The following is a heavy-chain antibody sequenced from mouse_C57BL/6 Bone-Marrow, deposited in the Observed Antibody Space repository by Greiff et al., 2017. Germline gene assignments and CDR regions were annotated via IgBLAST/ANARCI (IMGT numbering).Heavy chain of an antibody. CDR3: SRPTTVPLYWYFDG. D-gene: IGHD1-1*01. J-gene: IGHJ1*03. CDR2: ISSGSSTI. V-gene: IGHV5-17*01. Sequence: EVQGVESGGGLVKPGGSLKLSCAASGFTFSDYGMHWVRQAPEKGLEWVAYISSGSSTIYYADTVKGRFTISRDNAKNTLFLQMTSLRSEDTALYYCSRPTTVPLYWYFDGWGTGTTVTVAA. CDR1: GFTFSDYG.